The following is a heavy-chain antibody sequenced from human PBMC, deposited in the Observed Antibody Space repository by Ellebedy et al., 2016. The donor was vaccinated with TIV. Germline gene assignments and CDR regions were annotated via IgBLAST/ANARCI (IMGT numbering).Heavy chain of an antibody. CDR3: ARSYNGWRLYDWFDP. V-gene: IGHV3-30-3*01. Sequence: PGGSLRLSCAASGFTFNTYALHWVRQAPGKGLEWVALISYDGSNEYYADSVKGRFTISRDNSNKTVFLQMNSLRVEDTAVYYCARSYNGWRLYDWFDPWGQGTLVTVSS. D-gene: IGHD1-1*01. J-gene: IGHJ5*02. CDR1: GFTFNTYA. CDR2: ISYDGSNE.